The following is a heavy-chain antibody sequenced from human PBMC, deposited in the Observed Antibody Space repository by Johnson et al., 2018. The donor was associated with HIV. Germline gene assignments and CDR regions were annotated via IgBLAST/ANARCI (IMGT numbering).Heavy chain of an antibody. J-gene: IGHJ3*02. CDR2: IGTAGDT. CDR1: GFTFSRYD. V-gene: IGHV3-13*01. Sequence: VHLVESGGGVARPGGSLRLSCAASGFTFSRYDMHWVRQATGKGLEWVSAIGTAGDTYYPGSVKGRFTISRETAKHSLYLQMNSLRAGDTAVYYCARGIKYCSSNSCPDAHSWSYAFDIWGQGTMVTVSS. D-gene: IGHD2-2*01. CDR3: ARGIKYCSSNSCPDAHSWSYAFDI.